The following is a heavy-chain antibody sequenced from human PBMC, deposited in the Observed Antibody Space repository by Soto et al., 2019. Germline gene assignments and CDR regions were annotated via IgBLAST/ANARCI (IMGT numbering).Heavy chain of an antibody. V-gene: IGHV1-18*01. CDR2: ISAYNGNT. D-gene: IGHD1-26*01. J-gene: IGHJ4*02. CDR3: ARFTWELPYFDY. CDR1: GYTFTSYG. Sequence: ASVKVSCTASGYTFTSYGISWVRQAPGQGLEWMGWISAYNGNTNYAQKLQGRVTMTTDTSTSTAYMELRSLRSDDTAVYYCARFTWELPYFDYWGQGTLVTVSS.